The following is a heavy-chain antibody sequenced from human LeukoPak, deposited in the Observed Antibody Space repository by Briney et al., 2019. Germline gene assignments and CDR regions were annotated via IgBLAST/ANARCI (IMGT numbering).Heavy chain of an antibody. CDR1: GGSISSYY. J-gene: IGHJ4*02. CDR2: IYYTGST. Sequence: PSETLSLTCTVSGGSISSYYWSWIRQPPGKGLEWIGYIYYTGSTNYNPSLKSRVTISVDTSKNHFSLKLTSATAADTAVYYCARMYDRSGYYYPFDYXXQGXLVTVSS. D-gene: IGHD3-22*01. V-gene: IGHV4-59*08. CDR3: ARMYDRSGYYYPFDY.